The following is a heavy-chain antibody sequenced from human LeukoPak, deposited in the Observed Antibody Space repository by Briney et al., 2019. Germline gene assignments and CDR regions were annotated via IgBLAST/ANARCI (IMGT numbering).Heavy chain of an antibody. CDR1: GFTFSSYG. D-gene: IGHD4-17*01. V-gene: IGHV3-30*03. J-gene: IGHJ4*02. CDR2: ISSDGGNK. CDR3: ATTRYGDYRRFDY. Sequence: GGSLRLSCAAPGFTFSSYGMHWVRQAPGKGLEWVAVISSDGGNKYYADSVKGRFTISRDNSKNTLYLQMNSLRAEDTAVYYCATTRYGDYRRFDYWGQGTLVTVSS.